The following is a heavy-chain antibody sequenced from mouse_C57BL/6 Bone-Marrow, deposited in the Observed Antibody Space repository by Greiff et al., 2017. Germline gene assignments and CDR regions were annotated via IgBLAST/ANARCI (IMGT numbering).Heavy chain of an antibody. J-gene: IGHJ4*01. Sequence: QVQLQQPGAELVKPGASVKMSCKASGYTFTSYWITWVKQRPGQGLEWIGDIYPGSGSTNYTEKFKSKATLTVDTSSSTAYMQLNSLTSEDSAVYYCARWGWLLRYAMDYWGQGTSVTVSS. V-gene: IGHV1-55*01. CDR2: IYPGSGST. D-gene: IGHD2-3*01. CDR3: ARWGWLLRYAMDY. CDR1: GYTFTSYW.